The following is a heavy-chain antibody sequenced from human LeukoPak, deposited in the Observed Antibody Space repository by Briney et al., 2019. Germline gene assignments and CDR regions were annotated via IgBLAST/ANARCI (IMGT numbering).Heavy chain of an antibody. D-gene: IGHD2-2*02. CDR1: GFTFSSYG. V-gene: IGHV3-30*02. Sequence: PGGSLRLSCAASGFTFSSYGMHWVRQAPGKGLEWVAFIRYDGSNKYYADSVKGRFTISRDNSKNTLYLQMNSLRAEDTAVYYCAKNIVVPAAILDYWGQGTLVTVSS. CDR3: AKNIVVPAAILDY. CDR2: IRYDGSNK. J-gene: IGHJ4*02.